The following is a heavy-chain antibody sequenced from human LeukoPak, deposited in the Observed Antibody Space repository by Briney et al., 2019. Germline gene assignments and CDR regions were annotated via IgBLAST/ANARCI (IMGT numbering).Heavy chain of an antibody. CDR1: GFTFSSYS. V-gene: IGHV3-21*01. CDR3: ARWRGDSSGYYHYYYYYMDV. D-gene: IGHD3-22*01. J-gene: IGHJ6*03. Sequence: GGSLRLPCAASGFTFSSYSMNWVRQAPGKGLEWVSSISSSSSYIYYADSVKGRFTISRDNAKNSLYLQMNSLRAEDTAVYYCARWRGDSSGYYHYYYYYMDVWGKGTTVTVSS. CDR2: ISSSSSYI.